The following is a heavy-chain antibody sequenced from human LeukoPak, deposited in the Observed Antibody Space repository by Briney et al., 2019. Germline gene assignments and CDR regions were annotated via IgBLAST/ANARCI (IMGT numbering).Heavy chain of an antibody. Sequence: ASVKVSCKASGGTFSSYAISWVRQAPGQGLEWMGGIVPIFGTANYAQKFQGRVTITTDESTSTAYMELSSLRSEDTAVYYCARSTEYYFDYWGQGTLVTVSS. J-gene: IGHJ4*02. CDR3: ARSTEYYFDY. D-gene: IGHD3-10*01. V-gene: IGHV1-69*05. CDR2: IVPIFGTA. CDR1: GGTFSSYA.